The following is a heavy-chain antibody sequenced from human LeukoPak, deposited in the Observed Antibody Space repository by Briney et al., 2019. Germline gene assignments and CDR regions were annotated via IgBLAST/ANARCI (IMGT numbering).Heavy chain of an antibody. Sequence: SETLSLTCTVSGGSISSGGYYWSWIRQHPGQGLEWIGYIYYSGTTYYNPSLKSRITISVDTSKNQFSLKLSSVTAADTAVYYCARADYYDSSGYYYWFDPWGQGTLVTVSS. J-gene: IGHJ5*02. V-gene: IGHV4-31*03. D-gene: IGHD3-22*01. CDR3: ARADYYDSSGYYYWFDP. CDR1: GGSISSGGYY. CDR2: IYYSGTT.